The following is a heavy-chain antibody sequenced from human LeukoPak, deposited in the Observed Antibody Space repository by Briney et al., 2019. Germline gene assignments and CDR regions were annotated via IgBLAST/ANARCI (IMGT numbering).Heavy chain of an antibody. CDR2: ISGSGGST. Sequence: SGGSLRLSCAASGFTFSSYAMSWVRQAPGKGLEWVSAISGSGGSTYYADSVKGRFTISRDNSKNTLYLQMNSLRAEDTAVYYCAKGLLTFGGVIVNPFDYWGQGTLVTVSS. CDR3: AKGLLTFGGVIVNPFDY. J-gene: IGHJ4*02. CDR1: GFTFSSYA. D-gene: IGHD3-16*02. V-gene: IGHV3-23*01.